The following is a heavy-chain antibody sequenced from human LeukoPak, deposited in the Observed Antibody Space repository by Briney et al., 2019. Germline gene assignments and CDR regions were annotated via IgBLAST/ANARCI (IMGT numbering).Heavy chain of an antibody. CDR1: GYTFTKYG. CDR3: ARESGSDAFDI. J-gene: IGHJ3*02. V-gene: IGHV1-18*01. CDR2: ISAYNGDI. Sequence: ASVKVSCTASGYTFTKYGVSWVRQAPGQGLEWMGWISAYNGDIKYAQRGKGRVTMTTDTPTSTVYMELRSLRSDDAAVYYCARESGSDAFDIWGQGTMVTVSS.